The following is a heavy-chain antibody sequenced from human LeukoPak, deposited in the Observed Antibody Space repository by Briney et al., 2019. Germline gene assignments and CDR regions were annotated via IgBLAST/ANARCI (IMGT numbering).Heavy chain of an antibody. D-gene: IGHD5-12*01. Sequence: PGGSLRLSCATSGFTFSSYWMTWVRQAPGKGLEWVASIVEDGSETYYLDSVKGRFTFSRDNAKNSLYLQMNSLRAEDTAVYYCAKGSGYSFDYWGQGTLVTVSS. J-gene: IGHJ4*02. CDR1: GFTFSSYW. CDR2: IVEDGSET. V-gene: IGHV3-7*01. CDR3: AKGSGYSFDY.